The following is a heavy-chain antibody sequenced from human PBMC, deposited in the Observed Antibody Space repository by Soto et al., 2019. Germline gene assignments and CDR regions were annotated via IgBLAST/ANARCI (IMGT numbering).Heavy chain of an antibody. V-gene: IGHV4-61*01. Sequence: PETQNSTYLVSGASVNRLSPFWSWIRQAPGKGLEWIGYVYRSGITNSNPALKSRVFVSADKPRNQFSLTLDSVTAADTAVYYCAREDMSGTYYFDYWGPGIQVT. J-gene: IGHJ4*02. CDR2: VYRSGIT. CDR1: GASVNRLSPF. D-gene: IGHD1-26*01. CDR3: AREDMSGTYYFDY.